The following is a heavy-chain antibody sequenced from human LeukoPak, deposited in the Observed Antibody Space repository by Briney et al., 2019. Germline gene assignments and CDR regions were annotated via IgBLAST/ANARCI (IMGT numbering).Heavy chain of an antibody. V-gene: IGHV1-18*01. CDR2: ISAYNGNT. D-gene: IGHD6-13*01. Sequence: GASVKVSCKASGYTFTSYGISWVRQAPGQGLEWMGWISAYNGNTNYAQKLQGSVTMTTDTSTSTGYIELWSQRSDDTAVYYCARDRSSSSWHPDAFDIWGQGTMVSVSS. J-gene: IGHJ3*02. CDR3: ARDRSSSSWHPDAFDI. CDR1: GYTFTSYG.